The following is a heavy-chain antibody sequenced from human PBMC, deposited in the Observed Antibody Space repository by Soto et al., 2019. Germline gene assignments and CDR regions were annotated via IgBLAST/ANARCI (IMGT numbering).Heavy chain of an antibody. J-gene: IGHJ4*02. V-gene: IGHV3-23*01. CDR2: ISGSGGST. Sequence: GGSLRLSCAASGFTFSSYAINWVRQAPGKGLEWVSAISGSGGSTYYADSVKGRFTISRDNSKNTLFLQMNSLRVEDTDLYYCAKFGSGGRGYWGQGTLVTVYS. CDR1: GFTFSSYA. D-gene: IGHD2-15*01. CDR3: AKFGSGGRGY.